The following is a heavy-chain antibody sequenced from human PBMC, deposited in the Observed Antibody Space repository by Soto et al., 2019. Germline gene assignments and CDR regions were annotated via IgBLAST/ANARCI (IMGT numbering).Heavy chain of an antibody. V-gene: IGHV1-18*04. Sequence: QVQLVQSGAEVKKPGASVKVSCKASGYTFTSYGISWVRQAPGQGLEWMGWISGKTAKTNYAQNLQGRVTITTDTSTSTAYMELRSLRSDDTAVYYCARVPREIILVGMDVWGQGTTVNVSS. CDR2: ISGKTAKT. CDR1: GYTFTSYG. D-gene: IGHD2-2*01. J-gene: IGHJ6*02. CDR3: ARVPREIILVGMDV.